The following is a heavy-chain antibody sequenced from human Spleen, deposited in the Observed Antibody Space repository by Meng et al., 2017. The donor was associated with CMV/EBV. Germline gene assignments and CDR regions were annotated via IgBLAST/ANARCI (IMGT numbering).Heavy chain of an antibody. D-gene: IGHD3-10*02. Sequence: KTSGYTFSTYDINWVRQIPGQGLEWMGWVNPNSGNTGYAPKFQGRLTMTRDTSTDTAYMELSRLTSEDTATYYCARSLQYIKLCLGYWGRGTLVTVSS. J-gene: IGHJ4*02. CDR1: GYTFSTYD. CDR3: ARSLQYIKLCLGY. CDR2: VNPNSGNT. V-gene: IGHV1-8*01.